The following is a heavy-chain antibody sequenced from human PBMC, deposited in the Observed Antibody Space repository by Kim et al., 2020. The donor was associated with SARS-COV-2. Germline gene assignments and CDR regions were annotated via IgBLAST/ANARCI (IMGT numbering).Heavy chain of an antibody. CDR2: INTKSGIP. Sequence: ASVKVSCKASGYSITEFGINWVRQAPGQGLEWMGWINTKSGIPEYAQGFTVRFVFSLDTSVNTAYLEINSLKAEDTASYYCARETQVYANTWPDPWGQGTLVTVSS. CDR1: GYSITEFG. CDR3: ARETQVYANTWPDP. J-gene: IGHJ5*02. D-gene: IGHD2-2*01. V-gene: IGHV7-4-1*02.